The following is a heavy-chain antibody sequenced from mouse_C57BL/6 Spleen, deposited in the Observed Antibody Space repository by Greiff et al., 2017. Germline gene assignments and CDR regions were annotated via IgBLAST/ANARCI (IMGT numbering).Heavy chain of an antibody. J-gene: IGHJ1*03. V-gene: IGHV1-15*01. CDR1: GYTFTDYE. CDR2: IDPETGGT. Sequence: VQLQQSGAELVRPGASVTLSCKASGYTFTDYEMHWVKQTPVHGLEWIGAIDPETGGTAYNQKFKGKAILTADKSSSTAYMELRSLTSEDSAVYYCTGGDGYYFWYCDVWGTGTTVTVSS. D-gene: IGHD2-3*01. CDR3: TGGDGYYFWYCDV.